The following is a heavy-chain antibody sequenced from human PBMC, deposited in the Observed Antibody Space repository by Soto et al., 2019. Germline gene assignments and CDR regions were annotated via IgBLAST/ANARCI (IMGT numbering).Heavy chain of an antibody. J-gene: IGHJ3*02. CDR3: AKERFLSYSDILTGYSPGNDAFDI. V-gene: IGHV4-59*01. D-gene: IGHD3-9*01. CDR1: GGSISAYY. Sequence: SETLSLTCTVSGGSISAYYWNWIRQPPGKELEWIRYIYYTGSTNYNPSLKSRLTISLDTSKKQVSLKLNSVTAADTALYYCAKERFLSYSDILTGYSPGNDAFDIWGQGTKVTVSS. CDR2: IYYTGST.